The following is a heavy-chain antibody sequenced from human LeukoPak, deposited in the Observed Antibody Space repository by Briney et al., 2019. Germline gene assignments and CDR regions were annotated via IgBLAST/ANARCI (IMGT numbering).Heavy chain of an antibody. J-gene: IGHJ4*02. D-gene: IGHD3-3*01. CDR2: TRNKANSYTT. CDR1: GFTFSDHY. CDR3: ARELDGFWSGRASLDY. Sequence: GVLRLSCAASGFTFSDHYMDWVRQALGKGLEWVGRTRNKANSYTTEYAASVKGRFTISRDDSKNSLYLQMNSLKTEDTAVYYCARELDGFWSGRASLDYWGQGTLVTVSS. V-gene: IGHV3-72*01.